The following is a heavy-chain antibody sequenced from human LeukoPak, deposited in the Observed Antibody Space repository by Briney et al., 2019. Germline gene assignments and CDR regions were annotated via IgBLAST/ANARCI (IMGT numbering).Heavy chain of an antibody. V-gene: IGHV4-30-4*01. CDR3: ARPYYYDSRIDP. CDR2: FYYSGST. CDR1: GGSISSGDYY. Sequence: SQTLSLTCTVSGGSISSGDYYWSWIRQPPGKGLKWIGYFYYSGSTYYNPSLKSRVTISIDTSKNQFSLKLSSVTAADTAVYYCARPYYYDSRIDPWGQGTLVTVSS. D-gene: IGHD3-22*01. J-gene: IGHJ5*02.